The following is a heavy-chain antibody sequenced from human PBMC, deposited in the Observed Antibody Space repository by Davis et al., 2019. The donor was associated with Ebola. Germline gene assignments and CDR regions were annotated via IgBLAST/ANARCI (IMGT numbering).Heavy chain of an antibody. Sequence: LKISCAASGFTFSSYGMHWVRQAPGKGLEWVAVIWYDGSNEDYADSVKGRFTISRDNSKNTLYLQMNSLRAEDTAVYYCARDHYDSSAHNWFDPWGQGTLVTVSS. CDR3: ARDHYDSSAHNWFDP. V-gene: IGHV3-33*01. D-gene: IGHD3-22*01. CDR2: IWYDGSNE. J-gene: IGHJ5*02. CDR1: GFTFSSYG.